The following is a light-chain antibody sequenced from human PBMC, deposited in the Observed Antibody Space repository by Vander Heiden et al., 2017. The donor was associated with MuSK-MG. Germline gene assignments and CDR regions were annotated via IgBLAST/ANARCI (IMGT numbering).Light chain of an antibody. V-gene: IGKV3-15*01. Sequence: ETVMTPSPATLSVSPGERATLSRRASQSVRSNLAWYQQKPGQAPRLLIYGASTRTTGIPARFSGSGSGTEFTLTISSLQSEDFAVYYCQQYNNWPRTFGQGTKVEIK. J-gene: IGKJ1*01. CDR3: QQYNNWPRT. CDR2: GAS. CDR1: QSVRSN.